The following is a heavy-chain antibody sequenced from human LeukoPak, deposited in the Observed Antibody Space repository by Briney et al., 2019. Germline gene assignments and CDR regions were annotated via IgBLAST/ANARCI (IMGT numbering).Heavy chain of an antibody. CDR2: ISSSSDYT. CDR3: AGPTCLRGGYCSTNS. CDR1: GGSISSGGYS. Sequence: LSLTCAVSGGSISSGGYSWSWIRQAPGKGLEWVSYISSSSDYTNYADSVKGRFTISRDNAKKSLYLQMDSLRAEDTAVYYCAGPTCLRGGYCSTNSWGQGTLVTVPS. V-gene: IGHV3-11*03. J-gene: IGHJ4*02. D-gene: IGHD2-2*01.